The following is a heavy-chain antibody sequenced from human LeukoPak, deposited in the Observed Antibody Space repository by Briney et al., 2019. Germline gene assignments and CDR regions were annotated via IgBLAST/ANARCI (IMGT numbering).Heavy chain of an antibody. J-gene: IGHJ4*02. D-gene: IGHD5-24*01. V-gene: IGHV3-66*01. Sequence: PGGSLRLSCAASGFTVSYNYMTWVRQAPGKGLEWVSVIYSGGQTYYADSVKGRFTISRDNSKNTVYLHMNSLRAEDTAVYYCARARVEMGTNHYLDWWGQGTLVTVSS. CDR1: GFTVSYNY. CDR2: IYSGGQT. CDR3: ARARVEMGTNHYLDW.